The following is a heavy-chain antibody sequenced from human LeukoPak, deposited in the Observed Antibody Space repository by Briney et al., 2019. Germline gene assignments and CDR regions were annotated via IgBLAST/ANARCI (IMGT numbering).Heavy chain of an antibody. CDR1: GFTFSGSA. CDR3: TRHLVNYYYYYYMDV. D-gene: IGHD3-16*01. CDR2: IRSKANSYAT. J-gene: IGHJ6*03. Sequence: GGSLRLSCAASGFTFSGSAMHWVRQASGKGLEWVGRIRSKANSYATAYAASVKGRFTISRDDSKNTAYLQMNSLKTEDTAVYYCTRHLVNYYYYYYMDVWGKGTTVTVSS. V-gene: IGHV3-73*01.